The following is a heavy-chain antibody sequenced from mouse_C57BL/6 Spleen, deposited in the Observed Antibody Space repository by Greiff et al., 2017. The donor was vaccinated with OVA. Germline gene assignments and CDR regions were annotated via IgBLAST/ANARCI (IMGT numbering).Heavy chain of an antibody. J-gene: IGHJ4*01. D-gene: IGHD2-1*01. CDR3: TRNYGNSRAMDY. V-gene: IGHV1-15*01. CDR2: IDPETGGT. CDR1: GYTFTDYE. Sequence: QVQLQQPGAELVKPGASVKLSCKASGYTFTDYEMHWVKQTPVHGLEWIGAIDPETGGTAYNQKFKGKAILTADKSSSTAYMELRSLTSEDSAVYYCTRNYGNSRAMDYWGQGTSVTVSS.